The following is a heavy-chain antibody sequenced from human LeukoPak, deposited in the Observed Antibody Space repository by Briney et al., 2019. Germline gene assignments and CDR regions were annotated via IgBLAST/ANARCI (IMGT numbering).Heavy chain of an antibody. J-gene: IGHJ4*02. V-gene: IGHV3-73*01. CDR2: IRSKVNSYST. Sequence: GGSLRLSCAASGXAFSGSAMHWVRQASGKGLEWVGRIRSKVNSYSTAYAASVSGRFTVSRDDSKNTAYLQMNSLKTEDTAIYYCARSTREVGERYDYWGQGTLVTVSS. CDR1: GXAFSGSA. D-gene: IGHD3-10*01. CDR3: ARSTREVGERYDY.